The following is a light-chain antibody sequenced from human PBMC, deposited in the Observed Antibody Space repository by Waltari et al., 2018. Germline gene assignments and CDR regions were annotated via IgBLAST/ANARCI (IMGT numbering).Light chain of an antibody. CDR1: SSNIGPGYD. V-gene: IGLV1-40*01. Sequence: QSVLTQPPSVSGAPGQRVTISCTGRSSNIGPGYDVHWYQPLPGTAPKLLSYGNSNRPSGVPDRFSGSKSGTSASLAITGLQAEDEADYYCQSYDSSLSGFYVFGTGTKVTVL. CDR3: QSYDSSLSGFYV. CDR2: GNS. J-gene: IGLJ1*01.